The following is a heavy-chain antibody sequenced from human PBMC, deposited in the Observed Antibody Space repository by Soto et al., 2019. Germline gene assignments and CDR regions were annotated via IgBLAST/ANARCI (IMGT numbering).Heavy chain of an antibody. Sequence: PEETLSLTCAVYGGSFSGYYWSWIRQPPGKGLEWIGEINHSGSTNYNPSLKNRDNISVDTSKNQFSLKLSSVTAADTAVYYCATWFGYGRYKWFDPWGQGTLVSVS. D-gene: IGHD3-16*01. V-gene: IGHV4-34*01. CDR2: INHSGST. CDR1: GGSFSGYY. CDR3: ATWFGYGRYKWFDP. J-gene: IGHJ5*02.